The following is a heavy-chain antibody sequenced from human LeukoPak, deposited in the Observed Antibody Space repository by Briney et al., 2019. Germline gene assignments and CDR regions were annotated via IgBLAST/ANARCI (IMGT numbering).Heavy chain of an antibody. CDR3: ARDGMAVAVGYFDL. Sequence: SQTLSLTCAISGDSVSSNSATWNWIRQSPSRGLEWLGRTYYRSKWYNNYAASVKSRITIKPDTSKNQFSLQPNSVTPEDTAVYYCARDGMAVAVGYFDLWGRGTLVTVSS. CDR2: TYYRSKWYN. D-gene: IGHD6-19*01. J-gene: IGHJ2*01. V-gene: IGHV6-1*01. CDR1: GDSVSSNSAT.